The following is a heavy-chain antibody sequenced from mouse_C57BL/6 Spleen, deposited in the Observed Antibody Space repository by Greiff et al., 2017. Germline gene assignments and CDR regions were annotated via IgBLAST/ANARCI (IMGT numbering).Heavy chain of an antibody. CDR1: GYTFTTYP. V-gene: IGHV1-47*01. CDR3: GVYYGSSPFAY. D-gene: IGHD1-1*01. CDR2: FHPYNDDT. Sequence: VKLMESGAELVKPGASVKMSCKASGYTFTTYPIEWMKQNHGKSLEWIGNFHPYNDDTKYNEKFKGKATLTVEKSSSTVYLELSRLTSDDSAVYYCGVYYGSSPFAYWGQGTLVTVSA. J-gene: IGHJ3*01.